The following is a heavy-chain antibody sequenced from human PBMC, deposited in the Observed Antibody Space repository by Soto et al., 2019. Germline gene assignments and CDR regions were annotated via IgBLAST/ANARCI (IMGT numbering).Heavy chain of an antibody. J-gene: IGHJ4*02. CDR1: GYSFTGYY. CDR3: ARAPTGTTLDY. CDR2: INPNSGGT. Sequence: ASVKVSCKASGYSFTGYYMHLVRQAPGQGLEWMGWINPNSGGTNXAQKFQGRVTMTRDTSISTAYMELSSLRSDDTAVYYCARAPTGTTLDYWGQGTLVTVSS. V-gene: IGHV1-2*02. D-gene: IGHD1-7*01.